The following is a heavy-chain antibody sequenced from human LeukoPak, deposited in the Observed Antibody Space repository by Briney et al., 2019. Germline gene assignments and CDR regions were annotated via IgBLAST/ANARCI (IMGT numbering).Heavy chain of an antibody. Sequence: PGGSLRLSCAASGFTFSSYAMHWVRQAPGKGLEWVSGISWNSGSIGYADSVKGRFTISRDNAKNSLYLQMNSLRREDTALYYCAKSGCSSTTCYLNCWGQGTLVTVSS. CDR3: AKSGCSSTTCYLNC. V-gene: IGHV3-9*01. CDR2: ISWNSGSI. J-gene: IGHJ4*02. D-gene: IGHD2-2*01. CDR1: GFTFSSYA.